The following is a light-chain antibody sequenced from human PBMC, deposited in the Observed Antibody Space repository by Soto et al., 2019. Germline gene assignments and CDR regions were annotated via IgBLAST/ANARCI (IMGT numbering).Light chain of an antibody. Sequence: EIVWTQSPGTLSLSPGEIATLSCRASQSVSSNYLAWYQQKPGQAPRLLIYGASSRATGIPDRFSGSGSGADFTLTISRLEPEDFAVYYCQQYGTSPRTFGQGTKVEIK. J-gene: IGKJ1*01. CDR2: GAS. V-gene: IGKV3-20*01. CDR1: QSVSSNY. CDR3: QQYGTSPRT.